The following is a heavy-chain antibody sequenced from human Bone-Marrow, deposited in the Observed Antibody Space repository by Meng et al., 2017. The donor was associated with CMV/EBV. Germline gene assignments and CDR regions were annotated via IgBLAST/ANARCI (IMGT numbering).Heavy chain of an antibody. D-gene: IGHD3-3*01. V-gene: IGHV4-34*01. CDR2: INHSGST. Sequence: SETLSLTCAVYGGSFSGYYWSWIRQPPGKGLEWIGEINHSGSTNYNPSLKSRVTISVDTSKNQFSLKLSSVTAADTAVYYCARGPRITIFLYYYYGMDVWGQGTTVTVSS. J-gene: IGHJ6*02. CDR1: GGSFSGYY. CDR3: ARGPRITIFLYYYYGMDV.